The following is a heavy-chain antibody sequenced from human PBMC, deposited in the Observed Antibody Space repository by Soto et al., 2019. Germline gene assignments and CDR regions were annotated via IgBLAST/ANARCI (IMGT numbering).Heavy chain of an antibody. D-gene: IGHD7-27*01. CDR3: ARDNGGSGYYHYGMDV. Sequence: QVQLQESGPGLVQPSQTLSLTCTVSGGSINSDIYYWSRVRQHPGKGLEWIGYISYRWSNYYNPSLTSRVTKSVDSCKNQFSLKLSSVTAADTAVYYCARDNGGSGYYHYGMDVWGQGTTVTVSS. CDR2: ISYRWSN. V-gene: IGHV4-31*03. J-gene: IGHJ6*02. CDR1: GGSINSDIYY.